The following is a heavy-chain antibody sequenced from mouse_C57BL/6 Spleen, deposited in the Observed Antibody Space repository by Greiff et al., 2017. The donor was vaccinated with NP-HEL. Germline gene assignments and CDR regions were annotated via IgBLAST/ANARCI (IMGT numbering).Heavy chain of an antibody. CDR3: VIYYYGSGGYFDY. CDR2: FHPYNDDT. D-gene: IGHD1-1*01. CDR1: GYTFTTYP. V-gene: IGHV1-47*01. J-gene: IGHJ2*01. Sequence: VQLQESGAELVKPGASVKMSCKASGYTFTTYPIEWMKQNHGKSLEWIGNFHPYNDDTKYNEKFKGKATLTVEKSSSTVYLELSRLTSDDSAVYYCVIYYYGSGGYFDYWGQGTTLTVSS.